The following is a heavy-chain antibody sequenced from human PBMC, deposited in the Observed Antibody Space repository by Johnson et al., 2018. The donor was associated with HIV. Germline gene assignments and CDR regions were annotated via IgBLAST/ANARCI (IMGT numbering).Heavy chain of an antibody. CDR3: ARSTMIEDAFDI. D-gene: IGHD3-22*01. CDR2: ISYDGSNK. J-gene: IGHJ3*02. Sequence: VQLVESGGGVVQPGRSLRLSCAASGFTLSSYAMNWVRQAPGKGLEWVAVISYDGSNKYYADSVKGRFTISRDNSKNTLYLQMNSLRAEDTAVYYCARSTMIEDAFDIWGQGTMVTVSS. CDR1: GFTLSSYA. V-gene: IGHV3-30-3*01.